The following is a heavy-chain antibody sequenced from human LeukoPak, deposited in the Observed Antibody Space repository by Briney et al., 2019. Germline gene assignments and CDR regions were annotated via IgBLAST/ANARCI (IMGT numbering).Heavy chain of an antibody. V-gene: IGHV3-7*03. CDR2: IKEDGSEK. CDR1: GFTFSSYW. D-gene: IGHD6-19*01. CDR3: ARDQGIAVAGTLDAFDI. J-gene: IGHJ3*02. Sequence: PGGSLRLSCAASGFTFSSYWMSWVRQAPGKGLEWVANIKEDGSEKNYVDSVKGRFTISRDSAKNSLYLQMNSLRAEDTAVYYCARDQGIAVAGTLDAFDIWGQGTMVTVSS.